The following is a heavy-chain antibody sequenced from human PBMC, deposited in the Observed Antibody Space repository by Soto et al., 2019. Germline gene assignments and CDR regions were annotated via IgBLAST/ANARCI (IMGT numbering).Heavy chain of an antibody. CDR3: ARDLYYYDSSGYYHNWFDP. Sequence: PSETLSLTCTASGGSISSYYWSWIRQPGGNGLEWIGRIYTSGSTNYNPSLKSRVTMSVDTSKNQFSLKLSSVTAADTAVYYCARDLYYYDSSGYYHNWFDPCGQGTLVTVSS. J-gene: IGHJ5*02. D-gene: IGHD3-22*01. CDR2: IYTSGST. V-gene: IGHV4-4*07. CDR1: GGSISSYY.